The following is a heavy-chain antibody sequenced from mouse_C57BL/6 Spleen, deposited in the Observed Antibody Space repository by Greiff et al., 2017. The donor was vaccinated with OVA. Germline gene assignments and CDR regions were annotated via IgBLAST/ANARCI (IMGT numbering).Heavy chain of an antibody. CDR3: ARDIYYDYDRGY. Sequence: VQLQESGPELVKPGASVKISCKASGYAFSSSWMNWVKQRPGKGLEWIGRIYPGDGDTNYNGKFKGKATLTADKSSSTAYMQLSSLTSEDSAVYFCARDIYYDYDRGYWGQGTTLTVSS. J-gene: IGHJ2*01. D-gene: IGHD2-4*01. CDR1: GYAFSSSW. CDR2: IYPGDGDT. V-gene: IGHV1-82*01.